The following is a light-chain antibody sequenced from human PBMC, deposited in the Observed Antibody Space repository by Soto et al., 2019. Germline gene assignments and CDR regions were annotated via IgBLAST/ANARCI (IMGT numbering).Light chain of an antibody. CDR1: QRVSSTY. J-gene: IGKJ2*01. CDR3: QQYDSSPYT. CDR2: AAS. V-gene: IGKV3-20*01. Sequence: EIVLTQSPGTLSLSPGERATLSCRASQRVSSTYLSWYQQKPGQAPRLLIYAASSRETGIPDTFSGSGSGTDFTLTISRLDPADFAVYYCQQYDSSPYTFGQGTKLEIK.